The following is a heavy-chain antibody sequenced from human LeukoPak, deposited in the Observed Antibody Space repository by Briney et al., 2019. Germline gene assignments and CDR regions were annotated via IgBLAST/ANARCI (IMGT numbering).Heavy chain of an antibody. CDR2: INHSGST. D-gene: IGHD2-8*02. V-gene: IGHV4-34*01. Sequence: SETLSLTCAVYGGSFNGYYWSWIRQPPGKGLEWIGEINHSGSTNYNPSLKSRVTISVDTSKNQFSLRLSSVTAADTAAYYCARVTHPIFIVLGGYFDYWGQGTLVTVSS. CDR1: GGSFNGYY. CDR3: ARVTHPIFIVLGGYFDY. J-gene: IGHJ4*02.